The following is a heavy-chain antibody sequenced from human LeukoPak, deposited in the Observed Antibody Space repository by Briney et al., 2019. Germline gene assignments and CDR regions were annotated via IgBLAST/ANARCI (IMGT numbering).Heavy chain of an antibody. Sequence: DRSLRLSCAASGYTFNNHAMHWARHARGKGLEWVSGIIWNSDNIGYGDSVKRRFTISRDNAKNSLYLRMNSLRDEDTALYYCAKDLYDYGDYVYGMDVWGEGTTVTVSS. CDR1: GYTFNNHA. V-gene: IGHV3-9*01. J-gene: IGHJ6*04. CDR3: AKDLYDYGDYVYGMDV. CDR2: IIWNSDNI. D-gene: IGHD4-17*01.